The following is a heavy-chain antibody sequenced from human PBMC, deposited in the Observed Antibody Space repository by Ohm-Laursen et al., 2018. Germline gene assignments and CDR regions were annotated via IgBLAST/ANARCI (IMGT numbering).Heavy chain of an antibody. J-gene: IGHJ4*02. CDR2: IWYDGSNK. CDR1: GFTFSSFG. V-gene: IGHV3-33*01. CDR3: ARVQVGATSLDY. D-gene: IGHD1-26*01. Sequence: RSLRLSCAASGFTFSSFGMHWVRQAPGKGLEWVAVIWYDGSNKYHADSVKGRFTISRDNSKNTLYLQMNSLRAEDTAVYYCARVQVGATSLDYWGQGTLVTVSS.